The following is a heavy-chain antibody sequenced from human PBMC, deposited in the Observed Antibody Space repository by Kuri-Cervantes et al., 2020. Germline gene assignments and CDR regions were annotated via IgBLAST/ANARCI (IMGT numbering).Heavy chain of an antibody. J-gene: IGHJ6*02. CDR1: GFTFSSYS. CDR2: ISSSSSTI. Sequence: GGSLRLSCAASGFTFSSYSMNWVRQAPGKGLEWVSYISSSSSTIYYADSVKGRFTISRDNAKNSLYLQMNSLRDEDTAVYYCARDPETGTEPYYGMYVWGQGTTVTVSS. V-gene: IGHV3-48*02. CDR3: ARDPETGTEPYYGMYV. D-gene: IGHD1-7*01.